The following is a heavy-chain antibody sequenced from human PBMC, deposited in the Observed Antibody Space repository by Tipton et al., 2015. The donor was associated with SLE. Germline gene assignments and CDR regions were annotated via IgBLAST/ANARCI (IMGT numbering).Heavy chain of an antibody. CDR1: GFTFSSYS. Sequence: SLRLSCAASGFTFSSYSMNWVRQAPGKGLEWVSYISSSSSYIYCADSVKGRFTISRDNAKNSLYLQMNSLRAEDTAVYYCARDWEVPAAPLGYWGQGTLVTVSS. CDR2: ISSSSSYI. CDR3: ARDWEVPAAPLGY. J-gene: IGHJ4*02. D-gene: IGHD2-2*01. V-gene: IGHV3-21*01.